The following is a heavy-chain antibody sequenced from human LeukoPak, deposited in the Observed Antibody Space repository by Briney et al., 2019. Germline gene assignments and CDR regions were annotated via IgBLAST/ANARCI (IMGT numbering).Heavy chain of an antibody. CDR1: GFNVSNNY. CDR3: ARDPPYYGMDV. V-gene: IGHV3-53*01. Sequence: GGSRRLSCAASGFNVSNNYMSWVRQAPGKGLEWVSVIYRGGSTYYADSVKGRFTMSRDNSKNTVYLQMDSLRAEDTAVYYCARDPPYYGMDVWGQGTTVTVSS. CDR2: IYRGGST. J-gene: IGHJ6*02.